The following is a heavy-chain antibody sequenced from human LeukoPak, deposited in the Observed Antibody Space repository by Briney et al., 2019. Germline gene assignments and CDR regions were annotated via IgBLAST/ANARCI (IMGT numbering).Heavy chain of an antibody. CDR2: ISPGGDTR. J-gene: IGHJ4*02. V-gene: IGHV3-11*01. D-gene: IGHD6-19*01. CDR3: AGGRDIAVAGPGGYFDY. Sequence: SGGSLRLSCAASGFIFSDYHMSWIRQAPGQGLEWLSYISPGGDTRYFADSVEGRFTISRDNAQNSLYLQMHSLTAGDTAVYYCAGGRDIAVAGPGGYFDYWAQGTLVTVSP. CDR1: GFIFSDYH.